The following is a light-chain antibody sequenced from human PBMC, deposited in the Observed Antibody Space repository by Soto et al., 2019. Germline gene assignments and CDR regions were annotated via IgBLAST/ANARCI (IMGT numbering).Light chain of an antibody. CDR3: QQYDTSST. Sequence: DIVLTQSPGTLSLSPGETATLSCRASQSVSSYLDWYQQKPGQAPRLLIYGASIRATGIPDRFSGSGSGTYFALTISRLEPEDFAVYYCQQYDTSSTFGQGTKVDIK. J-gene: IGKJ1*01. CDR1: QSVSSY. V-gene: IGKV3-20*01. CDR2: GAS.